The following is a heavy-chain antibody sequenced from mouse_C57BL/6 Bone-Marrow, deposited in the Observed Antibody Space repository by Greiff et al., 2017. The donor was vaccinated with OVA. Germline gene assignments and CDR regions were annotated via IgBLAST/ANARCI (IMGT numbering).Heavy chain of an antibody. CDR2: IWRGGST. J-gene: IGHJ4*01. V-gene: IGHV2-5*01. Sequence: QVQLQQSGPGLVQPSQSLSITCTVSGFSLTSYGVHWVRQSPGKGLEWLGVIWRGGSTDYNAAFMSSLSITKDNSKSHVYFKMNSLQADDTAIYYCAKNPRWLLNYYYAMDYWGQGTSVTVSS. CDR3: AKNPRWLLNYYYAMDY. CDR1: GFSLTSYG. D-gene: IGHD2-3*01.